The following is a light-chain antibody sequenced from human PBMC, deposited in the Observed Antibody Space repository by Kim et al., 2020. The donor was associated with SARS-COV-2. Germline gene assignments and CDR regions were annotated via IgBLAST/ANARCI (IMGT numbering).Light chain of an antibody. V-gene: IGKV1-27*01. J-gene: IGKJ3*01. Sequence: ASVGDRVTITCRASQGIDNHLAWYQQKAGQVPNLLIYSASSLQSGVPSRFSGSGSGTDFTLTISSLQPEDVATYYCQNFKTAPFTFGPGTKVDIK. CDR2: SAS. CDR3: QNFKTAPFT. CDR1: QGIDNH.